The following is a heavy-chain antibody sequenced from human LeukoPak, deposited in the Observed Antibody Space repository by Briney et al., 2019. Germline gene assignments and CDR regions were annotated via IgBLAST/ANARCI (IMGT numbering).Heavy chain of an antibody. V-gene: IGHV4-61*01. Sequence: SETLSLTCTVSGGSVSSSYFHWSWIRQAPGKGLEWIGHDGHTNYNPSLRSRVTISIDTSSNQFSLRLNSVTAADTGVYYCVREAAAYYYDSSGYYRQTEAFDIWGQGRMVTVSS. CDR3: VREAAAYYYDSSGYYRQTEAFDI. J-gene: IGHJ3*02. CDR2: DGHT. D-gene: IGHD3-22*01. CDR1: GGSVSSSYFH.